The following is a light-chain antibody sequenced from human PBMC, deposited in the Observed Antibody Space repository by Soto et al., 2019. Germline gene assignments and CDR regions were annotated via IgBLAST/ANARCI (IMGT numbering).Light chain of an antibody. CDR3: QKYNSAPWT. J-gene: IGKJ1*01. CDR1: QGISNY. CDR2: AAS. Sequence: DIQMTQSPCSLSASLVYRFTITCRASQGISNYLAWYQQKPGTVPKLLISAASTLQTGVPSRFSGGGSGTDFTLTISSLQPEDVATYYCQKYNSAPWTFGQGTKVDI. V-gene: IGKV1-27*01.